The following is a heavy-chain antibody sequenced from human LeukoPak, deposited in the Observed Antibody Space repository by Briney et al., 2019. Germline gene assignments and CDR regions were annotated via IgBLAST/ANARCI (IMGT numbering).Heavy chain of an antibody. CDR3: ARDSGGEQQLAPRWHNWFDP. CDR1: GDSVSSNSAA. J-gene: IGHJ5*02. D-gene: IGHD6-13*01. Sequence: SQTLSLTCAISGDSVSSNSAAWNWIRQSPSRGLEWLGRTYYRSKWYNDYAVSVKSRITINPDTSKNQFSLQLNSVTPEDTAVYYCARDSGGEQQLAPRWHNWFDPWGQGTLVTVSS. CDR2: TYYRSKWYN. V-gene: IGHV6-1*01.